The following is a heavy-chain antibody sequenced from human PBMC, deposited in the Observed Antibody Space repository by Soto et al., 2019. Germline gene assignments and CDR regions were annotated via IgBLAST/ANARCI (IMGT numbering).Heavy chain of an antibody. J-gene: IGHJ6*02. V-gene: IGHV3-33*01. CDR3: ARDKGSLQNYYYYGMDV. CDR2: IWYDGSNK. CDR1: GFTFSSYG. Sequence: QVQLVEAGGGVVQPGRSLRLSCAASGFTFSSYGMHWVRQAPGKGLEWVAVIWYDGSNKYYADSVKGRFTISRDNSKNTLYLQMNSLRAEDTAVYYCARDKGSLQNYYYYGMDVWGQGTTVTVSS.